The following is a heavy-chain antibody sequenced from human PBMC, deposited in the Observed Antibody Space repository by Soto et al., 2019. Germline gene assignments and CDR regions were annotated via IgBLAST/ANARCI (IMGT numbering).Heavy chain of an antibody. CDR3: VHRAGMGGNSWLPGH. Sequence: SGPTLVNPTQTLTLTCTFSGFSLNTSGISVTWIRQPPGKALEWLALLYWDDDKRYNPSLKSRLTITKDTSKNQVVLTLTNMDPVDTATYYCVHRAGMGGNSWLPGHWGQGTLVTVSS. CDR2: LYWDDDK. D-gene: IGHD6-13*01. J-gene: IGHJ4*02. V-gene: IGHV2-5*08. CDR1: GFSLNTSGIS.